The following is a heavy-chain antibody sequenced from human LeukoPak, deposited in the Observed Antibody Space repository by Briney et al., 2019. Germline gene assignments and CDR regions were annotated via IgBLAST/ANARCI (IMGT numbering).Heavy chain of an antibody. CDR1: GGSISSGDYY. V-gene: IGHV4-30-4*08. J-gene: IGHJ4*02. CDR3: ARSARTVVPAAIEDY. CDR2: IYYSGST. Sequence: PSETLSLTCTVSGGSISSGDYYWSWIRQPPGKGLEWIGYIYYSGSTYYNPSLKSRVTISVDTSKNQFSLKLSSVTAADTAVYYCARSARTVVPAAIEDYWGQGTLVTVSS. D-gene: IGHD2-2*02.